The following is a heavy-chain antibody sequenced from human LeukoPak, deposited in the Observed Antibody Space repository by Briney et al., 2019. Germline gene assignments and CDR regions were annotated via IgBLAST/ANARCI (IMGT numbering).Heavy chain of an antibody. J-gene: IGHJ4*02. V-gene: IGHV1-24*01. CDR2: FDPEDGET. CDR1: GYTLTELS. Sequence: GASVRVSCKVSGYTLTELSMHWVRQAPGKGLEWMGGFDPEDGETIYAQKFQGRVTMTEVTSTDTAYMELSSLRSEDTAVYYCATANRWSEFDYWGQGTLVTVSS. CDR3: ATANRWSEFDY. D-gene: IGHD4-23*01.